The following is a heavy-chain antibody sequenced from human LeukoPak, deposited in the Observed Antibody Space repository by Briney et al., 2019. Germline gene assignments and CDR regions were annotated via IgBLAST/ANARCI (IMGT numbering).Heavy chain of an antibody. CDR3: ARAVIVPGADAFDI. J-gene: IGHJ3*02. CDR2: IYYSGST. Sequence: SETLSLTCTVSGGSISSYYWSWIRQPPGKGLEWIGYIYYSGSTNYNPSLKSRVTISVDTSKNQFSLKLSSVTAADTAVYYCARAVIVPGADAFDIWGQGTMVTVSS. D-gene: IGHD3-22*01. V-gene: IGHV4-59*01. CDR1: GGSISSYY.